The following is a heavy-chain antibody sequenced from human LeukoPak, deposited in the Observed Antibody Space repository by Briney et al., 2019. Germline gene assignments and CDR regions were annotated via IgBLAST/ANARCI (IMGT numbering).Heavy chain of an antibody. J-gene: IGHJ4*02. V-gene: IGHV4-4*02. Sequence: SETLSLTCAVSGASISDTHWWSWVRQPPGKGLEWIGEIYKSGSPNYNPSLRSRVAISEDKFKNQFLLKLTSVTAADTAVYYCARSEDFWGQGTLVTVSS. CDR1: GASISDTHW. CDR3: ARSEDF. CDR2: IYKSGSP.